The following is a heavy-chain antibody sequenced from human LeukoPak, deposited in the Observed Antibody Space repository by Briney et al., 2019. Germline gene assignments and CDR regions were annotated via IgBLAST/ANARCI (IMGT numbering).Heavy chain of an antibody. CDR2: INTNTGNP. Sequence: ASVKVSCKASGYTFTSYAMNWVRQAPGQGLEWMGWINTNTGNPTYAQGFTGRFVFSLDTSVSTAYLQISSLKAEDTAVYYCARFLSMEDIVVVPAAMADYWGQGTLVTVSS. J-gene: IGHJ4*02. CDR3: ARFLSMEDIVVVPAAMADY. CDR1: GYTFTSYA. V-gene: IGHV7-4-1*02. D-gene: IGHD2-2*01.